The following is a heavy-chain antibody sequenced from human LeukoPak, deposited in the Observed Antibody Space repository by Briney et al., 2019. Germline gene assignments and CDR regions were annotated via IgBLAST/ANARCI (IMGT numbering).Heavy chain of an antibody. CDR1: GFTFSNYW. J-gene: IGHJ4*02. D-gene: IGHD5-18*01. V-gene: IGHV3-74*01. CDR2: INRDGSST. Sequence: HPGGSLRLSCAASGFTFSNYWMHWVRQAPGKGLVWVSRINRDGSSTSYADSVKGRFTISRDNAKNTLYLQMNSLRAEDTAVYYCARGGGYSYGSFDYWGQGTLVTVSS. CDR3: ARGGGYSYGSFDY.